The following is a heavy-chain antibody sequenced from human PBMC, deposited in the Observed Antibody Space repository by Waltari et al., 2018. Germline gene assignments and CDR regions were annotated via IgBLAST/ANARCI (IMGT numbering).Heavy chain of an antibody. J-gene: IGHJ6*02. D-gene: IGHD3-10*01. CDR3: ARLGFGEFTQYSYYYGMDV. CDR1: GGSISSYY. V-gene: IGHV4-59*01. CDR2: NHYRGST. Sequence: QVQLQESGPGLVKPSETLSLPCTVSGGSISSYYWSWIRQPPGKGLEWSGYNHYRGSTNHKPSLKSRVTISVDTSKTQFSLKLSSVTAADTAVYYCARLGFGEFTQYSYYYGMDVWGQGTTVTVSS.